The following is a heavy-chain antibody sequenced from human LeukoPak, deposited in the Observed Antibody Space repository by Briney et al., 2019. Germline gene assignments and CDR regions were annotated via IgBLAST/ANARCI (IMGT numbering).Heavy chain of an antibody. CDR1: GGSISSYY. Sequence: PSETLSLTCTVSGGSISSYYWSWIRQPAGKGLEWIGRIYTSGSTNYNPSLKSRVTMSVDTSKNQFSLKLSSVTAADTAVYYCAREILPKTHGPGAIDYWGQGTLVTVSS. J-gene: IGHJ4*02. D-gene: IGHD1-26*01. CDR3: AREILPKTHGPGAIDY. V-gene: IGHV4-4*07. CDR2: IYTSGST.